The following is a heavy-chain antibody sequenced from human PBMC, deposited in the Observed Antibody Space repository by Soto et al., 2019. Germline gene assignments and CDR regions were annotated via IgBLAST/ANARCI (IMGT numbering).Heavy chain of an antibody. CDR1: GGTFSNYG. D-gene: IGHD1-26*01. V-gene: IGHV1-69*13. CDR2: IIPIFGTA. J-gene: IGHJ1*01. CDR3: ERDVTRGGSYQYFQH. Sequence: SVKVSCKASGGTFSNYGISWVRQAPGQGLEWMGGIIPIFGTANYAQKFQGRVTITAVESTTTVYMEVSSLRSEDTAVYYCERDVTRGGSYQYFQHWGQGTLVTVSS.